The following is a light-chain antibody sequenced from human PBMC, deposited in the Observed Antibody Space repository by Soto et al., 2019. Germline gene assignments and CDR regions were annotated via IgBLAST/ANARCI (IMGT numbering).Light chain of an antibody. CDR1: QSVDST. CDR3: QQYSYWPYT. J-gene: IGKJ2*01. V-gene: IGKV3-15*01. CDR2: GTS. Sequence: EIVMTQSPATLSVSAGERVTLSCRASQSVDSTLAWYQQKPGQPPRLLIYGTSTRATGIPARFSGSGSGTEFTLTISSLQAEDFAVYYCQQYSYWPYTFGQGTKLEIK.